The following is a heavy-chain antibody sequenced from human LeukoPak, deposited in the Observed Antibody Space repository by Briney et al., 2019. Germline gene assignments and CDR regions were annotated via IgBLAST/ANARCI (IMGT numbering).Heavy chain of an antibody. D-gene: IGHD5-24*01. CDR1: GFTFSSYW. J-gene: IGHJ4*02. V-gene: IGHV3-7*04. CDR2: IKQDGSEK. CDR3: ARETEMANLDY. Sequence: GGSLRLSCTASGFTFSSYWMNWVRQAPGKGLEWVANIKQDGSEKYYVGSVKGRFTISRDNAKKSLYLQMNSLRAEDTAVYYCARETEMANLDYWGQGTLVTVSS.